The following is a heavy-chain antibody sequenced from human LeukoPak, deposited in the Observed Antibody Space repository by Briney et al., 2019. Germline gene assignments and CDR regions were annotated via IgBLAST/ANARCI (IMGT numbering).Heavy chain of an antibody. CDR1: GGSISSSSYY. V-gene: IGHV4-39*01. D-gene: IGHD3-10*01. J-gene: IGHJ4*02. CDR3: ARRSMVRGVPDLDY. Sequence: PSETLSLTCTVSGGSISSSSYYWGWIRQPPGKGLEWIGCIYYSGSTYYNPSLKSRATISVDTSKNQFSRRLSSVAAADTAVYYCARRSMVRGVPDLDYWGQGTLVTVSS. CDR2: IYYSGST.